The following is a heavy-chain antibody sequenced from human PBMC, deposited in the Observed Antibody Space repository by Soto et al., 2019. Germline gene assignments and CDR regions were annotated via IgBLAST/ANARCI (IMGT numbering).Heavy chain of an antibody. CDR3: ALDIL. V-gene: IGHV4-39*01. CDR2: IYHSGST. Sequence: QLQLQESGPGLVKPSETLSLSCTVSGASISSSSNYWGWIRQPPGKGLEWIGSIYHSGSTYYNPSLNSRVTISVDTSKNQFSLKLRSVTAADTAVYYCALDILWGQGTLVIVSS. J-gene: IGHJ4*02. CDR1: GASISSSSNY. D-gene: IGHD3-9*01.